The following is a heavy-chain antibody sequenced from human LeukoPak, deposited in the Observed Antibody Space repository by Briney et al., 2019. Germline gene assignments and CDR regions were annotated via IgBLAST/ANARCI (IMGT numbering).Heavy chain of an antibody. D-gene: IGHD6-13*01. CDR2: ISSSGSTI. Sequence: GGSLRLSCAATGFTFSSYEMNWVRQAPGEGLEWVSYISSSGSTIYYADSVKGRFTISRDNAKNSLYLQMNSLRAEDTAVYYWARDKSSSWYEHAFDIWGQGTMVTVSS. CDR1: GFTFSSYE. J-gene: IGHJ3*02. V-gene: IGHV3-48*03. CDR3: ARDKSSSWYEHAFDI.